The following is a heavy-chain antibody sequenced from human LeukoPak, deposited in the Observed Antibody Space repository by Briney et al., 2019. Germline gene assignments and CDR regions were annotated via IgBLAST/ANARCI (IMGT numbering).Heavy chain of an antibody. J-gene: IGHJ4*02. CDR3: ARDRGGSSWYLDYFDY. CDR1: GFTFSSYS. CDR2: ISSSSSYK. V-gene: IGHV3-21*01. D-gene: IGHD6-13*01. Sequence: GGSLRLSCAASGFTFSSYSMNWVRQARGKGLEWVSSISSSSSYKYYADSVKGRFTISRHNAKNSLFLQMNSLRAEDTAVYYCARDRGGSSWYLDYFDYWSQGTLVTVSS.